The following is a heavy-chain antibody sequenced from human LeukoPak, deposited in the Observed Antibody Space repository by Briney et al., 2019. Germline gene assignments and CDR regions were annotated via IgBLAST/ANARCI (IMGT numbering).Heavy chain of an antibody. Sequence: PGGSLRLSCAASGFTFSSYGMHWVRQAPGKGLEWVAFIRCDGSNKYYADSVKGRFTISRDNSKNTLYLQMNSLRAEDTAVYYCASSSSYYWGQGTLVTVSS. J-gene: IGHJ4*02. CDR3: ASSSSYY. V-gene: IGHV3-30*02. CDR2: IRCDGSNK. CDR1: GFTFSSYG. D-gene: IGHD6-6*01.